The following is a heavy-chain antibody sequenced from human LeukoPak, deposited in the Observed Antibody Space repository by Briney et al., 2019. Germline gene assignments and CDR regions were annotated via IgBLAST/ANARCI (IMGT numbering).Heavy chain of an antibody. V-gene: IGHV1-69*13. CDR2: IIPIFGTA. Sequence: SVKVSCKASGGTFSSYAISWVRQAPGQGLEWIGGIIPIFGTANYAQKFQGRVTITADESTSTAYMELSSLRSEDTAVYYCARDTTRTVTTDYYYGMDVWGQGTTVTVSS. D-gene: IGHD4-17*01. CDR3: ARDTTRTVTTDYYYGMDV. J-gene: IGHJ6*02. CDR1: GGTFSSYA.